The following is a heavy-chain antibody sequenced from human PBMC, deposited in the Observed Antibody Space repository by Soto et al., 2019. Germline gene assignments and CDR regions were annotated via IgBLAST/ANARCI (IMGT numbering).Heavy chain of an antibody. D-gene: IGHD3-9*01. CDR3: ASWGWGYSDWLGVNAFDI. CDR2: ISSSSSYI. J-gene: IGHJ3*02. V-gene: IGHV3-21*01. Sequence: EVQLVESGGGLVKPGGSLRLSCAASGFTFSSYSMNWVRQAPGKGLEWVSSISSSSSYIYYADSVKGRFTISRDNAKNSLYLQMNSLRAEDTAVYYCASWGWGYSDWLGVNAFDIWGQGTMVTVSS. CDR1: GFTFSSYS.